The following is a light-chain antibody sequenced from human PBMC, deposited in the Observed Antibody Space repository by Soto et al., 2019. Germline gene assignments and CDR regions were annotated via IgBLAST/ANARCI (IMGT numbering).Light chain of an antibody. J-gene: IGKJ3*01. CDR1: QSLSSNY. Sequence: EIVLTQSPGTLSLSPGERATLSCRASQSLSSNYLAWYQQRPGQSPRLLVYGAYSRATGIPDSFNGSGFGTDIALTISRMEPKDSTVYYCHQYDNATFTFGLGTRVGIK. V-gene: IGKV3-20*01. CDR2: GAY. CDR3: HQYDNATFT.